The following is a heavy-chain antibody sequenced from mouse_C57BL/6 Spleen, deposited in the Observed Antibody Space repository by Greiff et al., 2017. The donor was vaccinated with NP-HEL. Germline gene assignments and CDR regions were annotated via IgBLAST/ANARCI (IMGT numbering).Heavy chain of an antibody. CDR1: GYTFTSYW. CDR2: IDPSDSDT. J-gene: IGHJ4*01. V-gene: IGHV1-69*02. D-gene: IGHD3-1*01. CDR3: ASSDNKGDDAMDY. Sequence: VQLQQPGAELVKPGASVKLSCKASGYTFTSYWMHWVKQRPGQGLEWIGEIDPSDSDTNYNQKFKGKATLTVDKSSSTAYMQLSSLTSEDSAVYYCASSDNKGDDAMDYWGQGTSVTVSS.